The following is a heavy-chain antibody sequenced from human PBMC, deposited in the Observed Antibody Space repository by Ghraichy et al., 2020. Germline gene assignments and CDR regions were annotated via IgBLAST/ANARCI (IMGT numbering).Heavy chain of an antibody. CDR1: GYSFSDYY. CDR3: AKARAAAGPADALDM. D-gene: IGHD6-13*01. J-gene: IGHJ3*02. Sequence: ASVKLSCKASGYSFSDYYMHWVRQAPGQGLEWMGRINCHTGGADYAQKFQGRVTMTRDTSVNTAFLALSVLESDDSAVYFCAKARAAAGPADALDMWGQGTLVIVSS. CDR2: INCHTGGA. V-gene: IGHV1-2*06.